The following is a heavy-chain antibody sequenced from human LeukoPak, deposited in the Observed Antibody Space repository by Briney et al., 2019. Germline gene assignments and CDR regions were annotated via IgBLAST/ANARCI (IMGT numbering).Heavy chain of an antibody. Sequence: ASVKVSCKASGYTFTSYGISWVRQAPGQGLEWMGWIGAYNGNTNYAQKLQGRVTMTTDTSKSTAYMELRSLRSDDTAVYYCARDRFEYSSSAGSVSGYWGQGTLVTVSS. J-gene: IGHJ4*02. CDR2: IGAYNGNT. CDR1: GYTFTSYG. D-gene: IGHD6-6*01. CDR3: ARDRFEYSSSAGSVSGY. V-gene: IGHV1-18*01.